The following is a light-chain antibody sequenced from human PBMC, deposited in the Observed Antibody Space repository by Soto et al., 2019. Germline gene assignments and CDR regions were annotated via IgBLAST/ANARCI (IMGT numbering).Light chain of an antibody. Sequence: DIQMTQSPSSLSASVGDRVTITCRASQSISSYLNWYQQKPGKAPKLLIYAASSLQSGVPSRFRGSGSWTDFTLTISSLQPEDCATYYCQQSYSTPPAFGQGTKVEIK. CDR3: QQSYSTPPA. J-gene: IGKJ1*01. CDR2: AAS. CDR1: QSISSY. V-gene: IGKV1-39*01.